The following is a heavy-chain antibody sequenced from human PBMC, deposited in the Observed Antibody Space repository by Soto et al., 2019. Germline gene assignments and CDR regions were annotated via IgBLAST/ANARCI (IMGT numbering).Heavy chain of an antibody. D-gene: IGHD6-19*01. CDR2: ISYDGSNK. CDR3: ARGRGAVAGRLDY. J-gene: IGHJ4*02. Sequence: QVQLVDSGGGVVQPGRSLRLSCAASGFTFSGYAMHWVRQAPGKGLERVAVISYDGSNKYYADSVKGRFTISRDNSKNTLYLQRNSLRAEDTAVYYCARGRGAVAGRLDYWGQGTLVTVSS. V-gene: IGHV3-30-3*01. CDR1: GFTFSGYA.